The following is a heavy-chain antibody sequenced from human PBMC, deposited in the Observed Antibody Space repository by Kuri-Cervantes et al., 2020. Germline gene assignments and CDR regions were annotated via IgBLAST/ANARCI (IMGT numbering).Heavy chain of an antibody. CDR3: ARDSEYCSGGSCYSA. D-gene: IGHD2-15*01. J-gene: IGHJ4*02. V-gene: IGHV3-48*01. Sequence: GGSLRLSCAASGFTFTTHSMTWVRQAPGKGLEWVSHITRSGGSSYYADSVKGRFTISRDNSKNTLYLQMNSLRAEDTAVYYCARDSEYCSGGSCYSAWGQGTLVTVSS. CDR1: GFTFTTHS. CDR2: ITRSGGSS.